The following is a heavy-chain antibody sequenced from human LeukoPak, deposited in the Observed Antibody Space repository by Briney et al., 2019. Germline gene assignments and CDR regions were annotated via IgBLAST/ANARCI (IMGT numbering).Heavy chain of an antibody. Sequence: GGSLRLSCAASGFTFSSYAMSWVRQAPGKGLEWVSAISGSGGSTYYEDSVKGRFTISRDNSKNTLYLQMNSLRAEDTAVYYCAIPQSHSSGWYVTDYWGQGTLVTVSS. J-gene: IGHJ4*02. CDR1: GFTFSSYA. V-gene: IGHV3-23*01. CDR2: ISGSGGST. D-gene: IGHD6-19*01. CDR3: AIPQSHSSGWYVTDY.